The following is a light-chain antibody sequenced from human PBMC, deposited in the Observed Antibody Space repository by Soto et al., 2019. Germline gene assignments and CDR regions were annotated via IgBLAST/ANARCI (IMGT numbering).Light chain of an antibody. J-gene: IGKJ1*01. CDR3: QQYDSSFPA. CDR1: QSISSY. Sequence: DIQMTQSPSSLSASVGDRVTITCRASQSISSYLNWYQQKPGKAPKLLIYAASSLQSGVPSRFSGSGSGTDFTLTISSLQPEDFVLYYCQQYDSSFPAFGQGTKVDIK. CDR2: AAS. V-gene: IGKV1-39*01.